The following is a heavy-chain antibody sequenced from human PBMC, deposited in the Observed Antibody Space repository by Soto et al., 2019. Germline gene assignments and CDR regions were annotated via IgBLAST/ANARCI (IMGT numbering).Heavy chain of an antibody. CDR3: AKEDISSCHYYYGMDV. Sequence: QVQLVESGGGVVQPGRSLRLSCAASGFTFSSYGMNWVRQAPGTGLEWGAVRSYDGSNKYYADSVKGRFTISRDSSKNMLYLQMNSLRAEDTAVYYCAKEDISSCHYYYGMDVWGQGTTVTVSS. J-gene: IGHJ6*02. V-gene: IGHV3-30*18. CDR2: RSYDGSNK. D-gene: IGHD6-13*01. CDR1: GFTFSSYG.